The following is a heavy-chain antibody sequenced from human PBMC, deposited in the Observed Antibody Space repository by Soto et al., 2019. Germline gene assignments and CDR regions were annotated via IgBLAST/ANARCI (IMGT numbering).Heavy chain of an antibody. J-gene: IGHJ4*02. V-gene: IGHV4-39*02. CDR3: ARLRGINDLRGPWYNYEH. CDR2: IFYSGTT. Sequence: PSETLSLTCTVSGGSVFTSSAYWGWIRQPPGKGLEWIGHIFYSGTTYYNPSLGSRVTMSLNTSKNNFSLSLSSVTAADTAVYYCARLRGINDLRGPWYNYEHWGRGILVTVSS. CDR1: GGSVFTSSAY. D-gene: IGHD1-1*01.